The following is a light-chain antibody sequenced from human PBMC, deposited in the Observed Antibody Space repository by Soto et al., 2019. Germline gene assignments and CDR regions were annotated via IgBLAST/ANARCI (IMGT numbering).Light chain of an antibody. CDR3: QQYNSYSPYT. V-gene: IGKV1-5*03. CDR1: QSISSW. CDR2: KAS. Sequence: DIKMTQSPSTLSASVGDRVTITCRASQSISSWLAWYQHKPGKAPKLLIYKASSLESGVPSRFSGSGSGTDFTLTISSLQPDDFATYYCQQYNSYSPYTFGQGTKLEIK. J-gene: IGKJ2*01.